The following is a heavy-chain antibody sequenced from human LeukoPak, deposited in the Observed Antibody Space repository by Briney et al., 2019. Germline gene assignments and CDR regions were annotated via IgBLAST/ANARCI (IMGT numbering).Heavy chain of an antibody. J-gene: IGHJ4*02. D-gene: IGHD2-2*01. V-gene: IGHV3-21*01. CDR2: ISSSSSYI. Sequence: PGGSLRLSCAASGFTFSSYSMTWVRQAPGEGLEWVSSISSSSSYIYYADSEKGRFTISRDNAKNSLYLQMNSLRAEDTAVYYCARVLVVPAADNDYWGQGTLVTVSS. CDR3: ARVLVVPAADNDY. CDR1: GFTFSSYS.